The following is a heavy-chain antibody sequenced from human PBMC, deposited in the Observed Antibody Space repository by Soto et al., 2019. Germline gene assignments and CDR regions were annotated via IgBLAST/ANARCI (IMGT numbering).Heavy chain of an antibody. CDR2: IDQRGSET. Sequence: GGSLRLSCATSGFSFSTFWMNWVRQAPGKGLEWAANIDQRGSETYYADSVRGRFTTSRDNAKNSVYLQMNSLRAEDTAVYYCARDHTEYCSGGSCYWFDPWGQGTLVTVSS. CDR1: GFSFSTFW. V-gene: IGHV3-7*01. D-gene: IGHD2-15*01. J-gene: IGHJ5*02. CDR3: ARDHTEYCSGGSCYWFDP.